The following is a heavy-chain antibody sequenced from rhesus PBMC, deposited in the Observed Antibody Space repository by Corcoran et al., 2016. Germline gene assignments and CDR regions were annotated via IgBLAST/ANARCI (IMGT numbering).Heavy chain of an antibody. CDR1: GFTFSSYW. V-gene: IGHV3S25*01. CDR3: AKEYCSSTYCSQVGDY. CDR2: IIIGGGST. D-gene: IGHD2-15*01. Sequence: EVQLVESGGGLAKPGGSLRLSCAASGFTFSSYWMNWVRQAPGKGLELVSAIIIGGGSTYNADSVKGRFTISRDNSKNPLSMQMNSLRAEDTAVYYCAKEYCSSTYCSQVGDYWGPGVLVTVSS. J-gene: IGHJ4*01.